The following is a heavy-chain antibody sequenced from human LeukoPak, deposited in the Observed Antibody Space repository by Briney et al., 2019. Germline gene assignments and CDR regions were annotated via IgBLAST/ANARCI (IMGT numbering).Heavy chain of an antibody. CDR1: GYTFINYY. Sequence: ASVKVSCKASGYTFINYYIHWVRQAPGQGFEWVGLINPSGGGTSYAQKFQGRVSMTRDTSTGTVYMDLSSLRSEDTAVYYCARGPSDYTCAWFDYWGQGTLVTVSS. D-gene: IGHD4-11*01. CDR2: INPSGGGT. CDR3: ARGPSDYTCAWFDY. J-gene: IGHJ4*02. V-gene: IGHV1-46*01.